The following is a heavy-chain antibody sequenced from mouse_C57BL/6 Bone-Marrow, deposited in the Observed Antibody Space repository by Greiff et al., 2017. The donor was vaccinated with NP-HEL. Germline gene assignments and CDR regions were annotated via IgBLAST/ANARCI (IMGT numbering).Heavy chain of an antibody. V-gene: IGHV3-6*01. Sequence: EVKLVESGPGLVKPSQSLSLTCSVTGYSITSGYYWNWIRQFPGNKLEWMGYISYDGSNNYNPSLKNRISITRDTSKNQFFLKLNSVTTEDTATYYCAVTTVVAPYYYAMDYWGQGTSVTVSS. J-gene: IGHJ4*01. CDR3: AVTTVVAPYYYAMDY. CDR1: GYSITSGYY. D-gene: IGHD1-1*01. CDR2: ISYDGSN.